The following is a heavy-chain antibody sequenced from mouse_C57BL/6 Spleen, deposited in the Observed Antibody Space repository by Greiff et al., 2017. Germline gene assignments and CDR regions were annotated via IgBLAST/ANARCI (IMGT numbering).Heavy chain of an antibody. Sequence: EVQLQQSGPVLVKPGASVKMSCKASGYTFTDYYMNWVKQSHGKSLEWIGVINPYNGGTSYNQKFKGKATLTVDKSSSTAYMELNSLTSEDSAVYYCARGGNYDYVYWYFDVWGTGTTVTVSS. V-gene: IGHV1-19*01. CDR2: INPYNGGT. CDR1: GYTFTDYY. D-gene: IGHD2-4*01. CDR3: ARGGNYDYVYWYFDV. J-gene: IGHJ1*03.